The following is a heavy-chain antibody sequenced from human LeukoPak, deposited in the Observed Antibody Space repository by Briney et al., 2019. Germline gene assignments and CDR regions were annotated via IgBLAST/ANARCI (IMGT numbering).Heavy chain of an antibody. CDR3: ARDKYYYDSSGYSSFDY. V-gene: IGHV3-48*01. D-gene: IGHD3-22*01. CDR2: ISSSSTI. J-gene: IGHJ4*02. Sequence: GGALRLSCAASGVTFSSYIMNCVRQAPQKGLEWGSYISSSSTIYYADSVKGRFTISRDNAKNSLYLQMNSLRAEDTAVYYCARDKYYYDSSGYSSFDYWGQGTLVTVSS. CDR1: GVTFSSYI.